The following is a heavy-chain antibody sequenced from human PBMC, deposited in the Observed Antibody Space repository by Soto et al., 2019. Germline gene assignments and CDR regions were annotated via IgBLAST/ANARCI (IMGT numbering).Heavy chain of an antibody. CDR2: IVVGSGNT. V-gene: IGHV1-58*02. CDR1: GFTFTSSA. CDR3: AAEPNYYDSSGYYDRDYYYYGMDV. Sequence: QMQLVQSGPEVKKPGTSVKVSCKASGFTFTSSAMQWVRQARGQRLEWIGWIVVGSGNTNYAQKFQERVTITRDMSTSTAXXEXSXXRSEETAVYYCAAEPNYYDSSGYYDRDYYYYGMDVWGQGTTVTVSS. D-gene: IGHD3-22*01. J-gene: IGHJ6*02.